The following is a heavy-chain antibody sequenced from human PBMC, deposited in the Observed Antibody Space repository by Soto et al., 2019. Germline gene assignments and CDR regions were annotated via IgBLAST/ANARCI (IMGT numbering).Heavy chain of an antibody. V-gene: IGHV4-39*01. J-gene: IGHJ1*01. Sequence: QLQLQESGPGLVKPSETLSLTCSVSGGSISSSSYYWGWIRQPPGKGLEWIGSIYYSGSTYYNPSLKSRVTLPVDTSKNQFSLKLSSVTAADTAVYYCARNGPVGYRQYFQHWGQGTLVTVSS. D-gene: IGHD3-16*02. CDR3: ARNGPVGYRQYFQH. CDR1: GGSISSSSYY. CDR2: IYYSGST.